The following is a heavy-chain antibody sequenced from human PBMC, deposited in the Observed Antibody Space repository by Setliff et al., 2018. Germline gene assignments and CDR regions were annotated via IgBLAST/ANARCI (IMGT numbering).Heavy chain of an antibody. V-gene: IGHV1-2*02. Sequence: ASVKVSCKASGYTFTGYYMHRVRQAPGQGLEWVGWINPNSGGTNYAQKFQGRVTMTRDTSISTAYMELSRLRSDDTAVYYCARTGHCGGDCYGFDYWGQGTLVTVSS. CDR3: ARTGHCGGDCYGFDY. J-gene: IGHJ4*02. CDR2: INPNSGGT. CDR1: GYTFTGYY. D-gene: IGHD2-21*02.